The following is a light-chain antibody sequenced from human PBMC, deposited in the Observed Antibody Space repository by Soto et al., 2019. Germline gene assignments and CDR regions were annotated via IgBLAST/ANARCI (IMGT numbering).Light chain of an antibody. J-gene: IGKJ1*01. V-gene: IGKV3-15*01. CDR3: QQYNSTMCT. CDR2: GAS. CDR1: QGVXSK. Sequence: EIGMTQSPATLSVSPGEGATLSCRASQGVXSKLAWYQQKPGQAPRVLXYGASTRATGIPARLSGSGSGTEFTLIISSLQSEYSAVYYCQQYNSTMCTFGQGTKVDIK.